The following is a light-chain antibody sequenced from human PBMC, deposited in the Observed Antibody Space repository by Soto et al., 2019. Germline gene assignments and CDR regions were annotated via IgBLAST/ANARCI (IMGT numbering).Light chain of an antibody. Sequence: QSALTQPASVSGSPGQSITISCTGTSSDVGGYNYVSWYQQHPGKAPKRMIFDVSNRPSGVSNRFSGSKSGNTASLTISGLQAEDEADYYCSSYTSSSTLQVFGTGTKVTV. CDR1: SSDVGGYNY. J-gene: IGLJ1*01. CDR3: SSYTSSSTLQV. CDR2: DVS. V-gene: IGLV2-14*01.